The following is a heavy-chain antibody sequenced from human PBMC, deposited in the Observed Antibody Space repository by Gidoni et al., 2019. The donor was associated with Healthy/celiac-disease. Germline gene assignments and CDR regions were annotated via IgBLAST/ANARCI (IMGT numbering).Heavy chain of an antibody. D-gene: IGHD4-17*01. V-gene: IGHV1-69*01. J-gene: IGHJ5*02. CDR1: GGPFLSPS. CDR3: ARVAGLEVTTDMSRFDP. Sequence: VPPVQSRAGGEEPGSSVEGSCNASGGPFLSPSISWVRQAPGQGLEWMGGIIPIFGTANYAQKFQGRVTITADESTSTAYMELSSLRSEDTAVYYCARVAGLEVTTDMSRFDPWGQGTLVTVSS. CDR2: IIPIFGTA.